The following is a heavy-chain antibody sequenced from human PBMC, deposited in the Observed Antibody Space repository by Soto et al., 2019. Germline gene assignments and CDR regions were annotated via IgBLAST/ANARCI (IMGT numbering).Heavy chain of an antibody. CDR1: GGSISSGGYY. CDR3: ARSLYSSSWYYYFDY. V-gene: IGHV4-31*03. CDR2: IYYSGST. D-gene: IGHD6-13*01. Sequence: QVQLQESGPGLVKPSQTLSLTCTVSGGSISSGGYYWSWIRQHPGKGLEWIGYIYYSGSTYYNPSLQSRVTISVDTSKNQFSLKLSSVTAADTAVYYCARSLYSSSWYYYFDYWGQGTLVTVSS. J-gene: IGHJ4*02.